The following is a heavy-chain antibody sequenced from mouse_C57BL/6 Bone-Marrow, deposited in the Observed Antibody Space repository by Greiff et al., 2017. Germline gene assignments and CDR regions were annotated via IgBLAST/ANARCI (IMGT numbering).Heavy chain of an antibody. Sequence: QVQLKESGAELVKPGASVKISCKASGYAFSSYWMNWVKQRPGKGLEWIGQIYPGDGDTNYNGKFKGKATLTADKSSSTAYMQLSSLTSEDSAVYFCARRWSSSFDYGGQGTTLTVSS. CDR2: IYPGDGDT. J-gene: IGHJ2*01. V-gene: IGHV1-80*01. D-gene: IGHD1-1*01. CDR3: ARRWSSSFDY. CDR1: GYAFSSYW.